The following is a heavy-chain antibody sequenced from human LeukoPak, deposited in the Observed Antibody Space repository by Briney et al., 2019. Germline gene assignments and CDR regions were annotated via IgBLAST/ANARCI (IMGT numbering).Heavy chain of an antibody. CDR1: GFTFSNYS. Sequence: GGSLRLSCAASGFTFSNYSMNWVRQAPGKGLEWVSSISSSSSYIYYADSVKGRFTISRDNAKNSLYLQMNSLRAEDTAVYYCARDRDCSFGRCYEYVYWGQGALVTVSS. CDR2: ISSSSSYI. CDR3: ARDRDCSFGRCYEYVY. J-gene: IGHJ4*02. D-gene: IGHD2-15*01. V-gene: IGHV3-21*01.